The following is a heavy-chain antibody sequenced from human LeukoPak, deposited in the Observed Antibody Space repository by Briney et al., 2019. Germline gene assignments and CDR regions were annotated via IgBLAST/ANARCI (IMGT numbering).Heavy chain of an antibody. Sequence: GGSLRLSCAASGFTFSNYAMYWVRQAPGRGLEYVSATSTNGCSTDYANSVKGRLPISRDNSDNRVFLQMGTLRAEDMAVYYCARGGYYDSSGSFDYWGQGILVTVSS. V-gene: IGHV3-64*01. J-gene: IGHJ4*02. CDR1: GFTFSNYA. D-gene: IGHD3-22*01. CDR2: TSTNGCST. CDR3: ARGGYYDSSGSFDY.